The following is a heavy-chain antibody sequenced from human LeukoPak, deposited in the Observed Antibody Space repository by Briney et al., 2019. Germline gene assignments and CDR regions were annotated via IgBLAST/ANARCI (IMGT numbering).Heavy chain of an antibody. CDR1: GFTFSSYE. Sequence: GGSLRLSCAASGFTFSSYEMNWVRQAPGKGLEWVSYISSSGNTIYYADSVKGRFTISRDNAKNSLYLQMNSLRAEDTAVYYCARVRSATPDYWGQGTLVTVSS. J-gene: IGHJ4*02. CDR3: ARVRSATPDY. V-gene: IGHV3-48*03. CDR2: ISSSGNTI. D-gene: IGHD6-19*01.